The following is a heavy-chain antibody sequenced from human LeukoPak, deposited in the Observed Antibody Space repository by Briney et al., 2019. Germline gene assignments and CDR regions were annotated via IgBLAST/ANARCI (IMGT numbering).Heavy chain of an antibody. CDR1: GGSISDYY. J-gene: IGHJ5*02. CDR3: ARDPSGSSWFDP. V-gene: IGHV4-4*07. CDR2: IYTSGST. Sequence: SETLSLTCTVSGGSISDYYWSWIRQPAGKGLKWIGCIYTSGSTYYNPSLKSRVTMSVDTSKNQFSLKLSSVTAADTAVYYCARDPSGSSWFDPWGQGTLVTVSS. D-gene: IGHD6-13*01.